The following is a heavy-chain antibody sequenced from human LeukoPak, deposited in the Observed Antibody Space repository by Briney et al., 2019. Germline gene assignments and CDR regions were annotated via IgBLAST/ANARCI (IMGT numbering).Heavy chain of an antibody. J-gene: IGHJ5*02. CDR3: ARDGSSRGFDP. D-gene: IGHD3-10*01. V-gene: IGHV1-69*05. CDR1: GGTFSSYA. CDR2: IIPIFGTA. Sequence: ASVKVSCKASGGTFSSYAISWVRQAPGQGLEWMGGIIPIFGTANYAQKFQGRVTITTDESTRTAYMELSSLRSEDTAVYYCARDGSSRGFDPWGQGTLVTVSS.